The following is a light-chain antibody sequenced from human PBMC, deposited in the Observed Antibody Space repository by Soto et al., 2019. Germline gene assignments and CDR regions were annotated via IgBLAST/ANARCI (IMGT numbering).Light chain of an antibody. CDR2: GAS. V-gene: IGKV3-20*01. CDR3: HQYGSSRT. J-gene: IGKJ1*01. Sequence: EIVLTQSPGTLSLSPGGRATLSCRASQSVSSSYLAWYQQKPGQAPRLLMYGASSRATGIPDRFSGSGSGTDFTLTISRLEPEDFAVYYCHQYGSSRTFGQGTKVDIK. CDR1: QSVSSSY.